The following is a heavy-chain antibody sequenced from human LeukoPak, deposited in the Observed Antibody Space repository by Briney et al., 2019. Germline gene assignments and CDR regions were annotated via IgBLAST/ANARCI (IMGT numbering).Heavy chain of an antibody. CDR3: ARLVNRSLFDY. V-gene: IGHV4-61*02. D-gene: IGHD3-9*01. CDR2: ISTSGIT. CDR1: GGSVTSGDYC. Sequence: PSETLSLTCTVSGGSVTSGDYCWSWIRQPAGKELEWIGRISTSGITIYNPSLNSRVTISVDSSKNQVSLKLSSVTAADTAVYCCARLVNRSLFDYWGQGTLVTVSS. J-gene: IGHJ4*02.